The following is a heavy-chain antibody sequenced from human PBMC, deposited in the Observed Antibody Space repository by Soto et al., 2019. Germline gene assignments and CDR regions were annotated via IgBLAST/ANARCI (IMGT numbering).Heavy chain of an antibody. CDR1: GASISSYY. D-gene: IGHD3-10*01. CDR2: VYYNRST. CDR3: AITAEFYYYGVDV. Sequence: SETLSLTCTVSGASISSYYWSWIRQPPGKGLEWIGYVYYNRSTNYNPSLKSRVTISVDTSKNQFSLKVSSVTAADTAVYYCAITAEFYYYGVDVWGQRTTVTVSS. V-gene: IGHV4-59*08. J-gene: IGHJ6*02.